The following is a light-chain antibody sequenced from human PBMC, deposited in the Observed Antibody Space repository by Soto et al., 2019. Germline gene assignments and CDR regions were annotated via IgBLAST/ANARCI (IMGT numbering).Light chain of an antibody. Sequence: QSALTQPASVSGSPGQSITISCTGTISDVGGYNYVSWYQQDPGKAPKLMIYYVNNRPSGVSNRFSGSKSGNTASLTISGLQAEDEAYYYCSSYTRSSTLAVFGGGTKLTVL. CDR2: YVN. J-gene: IGLJ2*01. CDR1: ISDVGGYNY. CDR3: SSYTRSSTLAV. V-gene: IGLV2-14*01.